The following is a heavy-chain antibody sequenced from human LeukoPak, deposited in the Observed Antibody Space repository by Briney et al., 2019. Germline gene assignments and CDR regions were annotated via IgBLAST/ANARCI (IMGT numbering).Heavy chain of an antibody. CDR3: ARLTPSDSSSWYWYFGL. CDR1: GGSISSNY. J-gene: IGHJ2*01. D-gene: IGHD6-13*01. Sequence: SETLSLTCTVSGGSISSNYWSWIRQPPGKGLEWIGDFYYSGSTNYNPSLTSRVTISVDTSKNQFSLKLSTVTAADTAVYYCARLTPSDSSSWYWYFGLWGRGTLVTVSS. V-gene: IGHV4-59*08. CDR2: FYYSGST.